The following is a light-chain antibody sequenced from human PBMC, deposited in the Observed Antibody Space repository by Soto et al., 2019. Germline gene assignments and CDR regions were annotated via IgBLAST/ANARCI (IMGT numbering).Light chain of an antibody. J-gene: IGKJ4*01. CDR3: QQFNNWPLT. CDR1: QSISSN. Sequence: EIVMTQSPATLSVSPGERATLSCRASQSISSNLAWYQQKPGQAPSLVIYGASTRATGIPARFSGSGSGTEFTLTISSLQSEDFAVYYCQQFNNWPLTFGGGTKVDIK. CDR2: GAS. V-gene: IGKV3-15*01.